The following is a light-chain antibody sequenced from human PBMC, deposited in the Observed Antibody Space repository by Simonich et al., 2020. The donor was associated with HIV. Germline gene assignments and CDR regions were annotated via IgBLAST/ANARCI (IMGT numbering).Light chain of an antibody. J-gene: IGKJ5*01. V-gene: IGKV3-15*01. Sequence: EIVMTQSPATLSVSPGERATLSCRASQSVNSNVAWYPPKPGQAPRLLIYAVSTRATDIPARCSGSGSGTEFTLTISSIQSEDFAVYYCQQYNTWVSITFGQGTRLEMK. CDR1: QSVNSN. CDR2: AVS. CDR3: QQYNTWVSIT.